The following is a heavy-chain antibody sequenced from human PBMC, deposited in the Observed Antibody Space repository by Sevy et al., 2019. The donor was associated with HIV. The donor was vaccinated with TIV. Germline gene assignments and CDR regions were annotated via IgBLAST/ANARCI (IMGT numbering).Heavy chain of an antibody. D-gene: IGHD3-22*01. CDR2: IYYSGST. V-gene: IGHV4-61*01. J-gene: IGHJ3*02. CDR1: GGSVSSGSYY. Sequence: SETLSLTCTVSGGSVSSGSYYWSWIRQPPGKGLEWIGYIYYSGSTNYHPSLKSRVTISVDTSKNQFSLKLSSVTAADTAVYYCARDRARTYYYDSSGYYFVAFDIWGQGTMVTVSS. CDR3: ARDRARTYYYDSSGYYFVAFDI.